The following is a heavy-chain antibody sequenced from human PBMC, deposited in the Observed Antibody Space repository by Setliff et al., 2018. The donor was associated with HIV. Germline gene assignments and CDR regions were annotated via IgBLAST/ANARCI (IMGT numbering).Heavy chain of an antibody. J-gene: IGHJ4*02. CDR2: IYSGGST. CDR3: ARDPHSYDYGANFDY. CDR1: GFTVSSNY. V-gene: IGHV3-53*05. Sequence: GSLRLSCAASGFTVSSNYMSWVRQAPGKGLEWVSVIYSGGSTYYADSVKGRFTISRDNSKNTLYLQMNSLRAEDTAVYYCARDPHSYDYGANFDYWGQGTLVTVSS. D-gene: IGHD4-17*01.